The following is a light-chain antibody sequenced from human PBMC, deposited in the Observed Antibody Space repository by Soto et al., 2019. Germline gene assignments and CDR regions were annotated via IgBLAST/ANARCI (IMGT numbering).Light chain of an antibody. V-gene: IGKV3-15*01. J-gene: IGKJ1*01. Sequence: EIVLTQSPGTLSLSPGERATLSCRASPSVSGSNLAWYQQKPGQAPRLLMYGATNRATGFPARFSGSGSGTEFTLTISGLQSEDFAVYYCQQYNDNWPTFGQGTKVDI. CDR3: QQYNDNWPT. CDR2: GAT. CDR1: PSVSGSN.